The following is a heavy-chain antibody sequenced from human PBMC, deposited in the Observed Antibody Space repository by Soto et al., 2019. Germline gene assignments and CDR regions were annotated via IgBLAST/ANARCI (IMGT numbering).Heavy chain of an antibody. CDR3: ARDQITIFEGIPNVPLI. V-gene: IGHV1-18*01. CDR1: GYTFTSYG. J-gene: IGHJ3*02. D-gene: IGHD3-3*01. Sequence: ASVKVSCKASGYTFTSYGISWVRQAPGQGLEWMGWISAYNGNTNYAQKLQGRVTMTTDTSTSTAYMELRSLRSDDTAVYHCARDQITIFEGIPNVPLIWGQGTMVTVSS. CDR2: ISAYNGNT.